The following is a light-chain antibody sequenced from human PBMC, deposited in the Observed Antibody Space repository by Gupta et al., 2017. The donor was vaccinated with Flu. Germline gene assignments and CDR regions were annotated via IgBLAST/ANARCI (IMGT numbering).Light chain of an antibody. Sequence: CSGDVLAKKYARWFQQKPGQAPVLGIYKDSERPSGIPERFSDSSSGTTVTLTISGAQVEDEADYYCYSAADNKGVFGGGTKLTVL. CDR2: KDS. CDR1: VLAKKY. J-gene: IGLJ3*02. V-gene: IGLV3-27*01. CDR3: YSAADNKGV.